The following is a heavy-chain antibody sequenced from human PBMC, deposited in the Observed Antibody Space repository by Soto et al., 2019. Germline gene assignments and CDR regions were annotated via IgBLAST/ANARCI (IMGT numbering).Heavy chain of an antibody. V-gene: IGHV4-4*02. J-gene: IGHJ6*02. CDR2: IYHSGST. Sequence: SETLSLTCAVSGGSISSSNWWSWVRQPPGKGLEWIGEIYHSGSTNYNPSLKSRVTISVDTSKNQFSLKLSSVTAADTAVYYCASNYGSGSYLYYYYGMDVWGQGTTVTVSS. D-gene: IGHD3-10*01. CDR3: ASNYGSGSYLYYYYGMDV. CDR1: GGSISSSNW.